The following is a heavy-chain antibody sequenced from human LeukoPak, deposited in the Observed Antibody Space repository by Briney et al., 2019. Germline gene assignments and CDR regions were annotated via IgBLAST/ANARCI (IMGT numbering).Heavy chain of an antibody. V-gene: IGHV3-74*01. Sequence: GGSLRLSCAASGFTFSSYAMHWVRQAPGKGLVWVSRINSDGSSTSYADSVKGRFTISRDNAKNTLYLQMNSLRAEDTAVYYCAADSGYDSNFDYWGQGTLVTVSS. CDR3: AADSGYDSNFDY. D-gene: IGHD5-12*01. CDR1: GFTFSSYA. J-gene: IGHJ4*02. CDR2: INSDGSST.